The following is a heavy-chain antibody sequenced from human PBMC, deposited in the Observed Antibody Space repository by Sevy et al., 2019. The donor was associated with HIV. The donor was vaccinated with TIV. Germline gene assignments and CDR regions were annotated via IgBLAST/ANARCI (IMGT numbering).Heavy chain of an antibody. CDR1: GFTFSSYA. CDR3: ARGGATVYFDY. J-gene: IGHJ4*02. D-gene: IGHD1-26*01. Sequence: GGSLRLSCAASGFTFSSYAMHWVRQAPGKGLEWVAVISHDGSNKYYADSVKGRFTISRDNSKNTLYLQMNSLRAEDTAVYYCARGGATVYFDYWGQGTLVTVSS. V-gene: IGHV3-30-3*01. CDR2: ISHDGSNK.